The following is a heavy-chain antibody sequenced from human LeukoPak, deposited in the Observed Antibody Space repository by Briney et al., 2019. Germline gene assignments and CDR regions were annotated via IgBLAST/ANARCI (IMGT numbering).Heavy chain of an antibody. CDR2: IGSNGGST. CDR1: GFTFSSYA. J-gene: IGHJ4*02. CDR3: ARDPRIAYYYDSSGYYDY. V-gene: IGHV3-64*01. D-gene: IGHD3-22*01. Sequence: GGSLRLSCAASGFTFSSYAMHWVRQAPGKGLEYVSAIGSNGGSTYYANSVKGRFTISRDNSKNTLYLQMGSLRAEDMAVYYCARDPRIAYYYDSSGYYDYWGQGTLVTVSS.